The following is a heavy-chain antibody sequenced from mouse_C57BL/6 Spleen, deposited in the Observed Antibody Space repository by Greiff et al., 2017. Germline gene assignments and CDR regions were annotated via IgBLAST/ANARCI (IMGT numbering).Heavy chain of an antibody. D-gene: IGHD2-5*01. CDR1: GFNIKNTY. V-gene: IGHV14-3*01. J-gene: IGHJ4*01. Sequence: VQLKQSVAELVRPGASVKLSCTASGFNIKNTYMHWVKQRPEQGLEWIGRIDPANGNTKYAPKFQGKATITADTSSNTAYLQLSSLTSEDTAIYYCARGDYSNYVAGAMDYWGQGTSVTVSS. CDR2: IDPANGNT. CDR3: ARGDYSNYVAGAMDY.